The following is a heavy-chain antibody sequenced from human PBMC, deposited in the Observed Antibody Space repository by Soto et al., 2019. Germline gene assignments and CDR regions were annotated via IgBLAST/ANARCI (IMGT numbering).Heavy chain of an antibody. V-gene: IGHV1-69*13. J-gene: IGHJ6*02. D-gene: IGHD6-13*01. CDR3: ARVEGIAGQLYYYYATKV. Sequence: SVNGSCKAPGRTSSSYAISWVRQAPGQGLEWMGGIIPIFGTANYAQKFQGRVTITADESTSTACMELSSLRSEETAVYYCARVEGIAGQLYYYYATKVPGPAPTLTLS. CDR1: GRTSSSYA. CDR2: IIPIFGTA.